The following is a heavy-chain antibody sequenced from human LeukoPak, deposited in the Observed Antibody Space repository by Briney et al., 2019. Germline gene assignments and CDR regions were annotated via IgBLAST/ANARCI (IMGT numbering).Heavy chain of an antibody. Sequence: PSETLSLTCTVSGGSISSFYWSWIRQPPGKGLEYIGYISYSETTSYNPSLKSRVTISVDTSKNQFSLKLSSVTAADTAVYYCARDKGLPQAFDIWGQGTMVTVSS. CDR1: GGSISSFY. J-gene: IGHJ3*02. CDR2: ISYSETT. CDR3: ARDKGLPQAFDI. D-gene: IGHD5/OR15-5a*01. V-gene: IGHV4-59*01.